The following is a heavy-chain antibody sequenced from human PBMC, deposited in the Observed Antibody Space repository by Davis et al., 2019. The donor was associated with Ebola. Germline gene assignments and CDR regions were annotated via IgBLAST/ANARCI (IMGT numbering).Heavy chain of an antibody. CDR3: AREGYRGGGFDY. CDR1: GGAITSYY. D-gene: IGHD2-21*01. Sequence: PSETLSLTCSMSGGAITSYYWGWIRQPPGKGLEWVGNFYYNLATHYSPSLESRVTISVDTSKNQFSLRLNSVTAADTAIYYCAREGYRGGGFDYWGQGTLVPVSS. J-gene: IGHJ4*02. CDR2: FYYNLAT. V-gene: IGHV4-59*12.